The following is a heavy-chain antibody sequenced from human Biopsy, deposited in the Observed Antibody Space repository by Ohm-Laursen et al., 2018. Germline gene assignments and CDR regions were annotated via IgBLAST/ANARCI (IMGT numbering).Heavy chain of an antibody. CDR1: GDSISSYY. D-gene: IGHD3-22*01. J-gene: IGHJ2*01. CDR3: ARDRGYYSDRTVPEYFDL. V-gene: IGHV4-59*01. CDR2: VYYTGST. Sequence: SDTLSLTCTVSGDSISSYYWSWIRQPPGKGLQWIGYVYYTGSTDYNPPLQSRVTISVDTSKNHFSLRLRSVTPADTAIYYCARDRGYYSDRTVPEYFDLWGRGTLVTVSS.